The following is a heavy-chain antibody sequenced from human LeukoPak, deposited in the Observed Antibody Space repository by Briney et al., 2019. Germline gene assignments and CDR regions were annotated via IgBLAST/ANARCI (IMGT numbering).Heavy chain of an antibody. D-gene: IGHD3-3*01. CDR2: IIPISGPP. CDR3: ATGSGVSGYNYYYMDV. Sequence: ASVKVSCKASGGTFRSSAVNWVRQAPGQGLEWMGAIIPISGPPNYAQKFQGRVTITADELMTTASMELSSLRSEDTAVYYCATGSGVSGYNYYYMDVWGKGTTVTVSS. CDR1: GGTFRSSA. J-gene: IGHJ6*03. V-gene: IGHV1-69*13.